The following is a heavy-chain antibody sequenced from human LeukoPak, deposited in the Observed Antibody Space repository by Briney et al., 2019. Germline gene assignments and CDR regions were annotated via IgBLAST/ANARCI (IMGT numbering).Heavy chain of an antibody. CDR2: IYTSGST. D-gene: IGHD6-13*01. V-gene: IGHV4-4*07. CDR3: ARDREGIAAAGTFDY. CDR1: GGSISSYY. J-gene: IGHJ4*02. Sequence: SETLSLTCTVSGGSISSYYWSWIRQPAGKGLEWIGRIYTSGSTNYNPSLKSRVTMSVDTSKNQFSLQLNSVTPEDTAVYYCARDREGIAAAGTFDYWGQGTLVTVSS.